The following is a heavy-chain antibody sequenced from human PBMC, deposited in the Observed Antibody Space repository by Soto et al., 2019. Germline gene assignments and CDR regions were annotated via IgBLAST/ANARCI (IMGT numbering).Heavy chain of an antibody. D-gene: IGHD6-13*01. J-gene: IGHJ5*02. CDR2: INAANGDT. CDR1: GYAFTCYC. Sequence: VKVSCKASGYAFTCYCIHWVRQAPGQRLEWMGWINAANGDTKYSPKFQGRVTITRDTSASTAYMELSSLRSEDTAVYYCVRRHVSATGIDWFDPWGQGTLVTVTS. V-gene: IGHV1-3*01. CDR3: VRRHVSATGIDWFDP.